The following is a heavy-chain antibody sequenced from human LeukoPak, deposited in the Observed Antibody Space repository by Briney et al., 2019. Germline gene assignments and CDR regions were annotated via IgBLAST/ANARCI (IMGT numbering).Heavy chain of an antibody. J-gene: IGHJ5*02. CDR3: AREHCSSTSCPKLNWFDP. CDR2: ISSSSSTI. D-gene: IGHD2-2*01. CDR1: GFTFSSYS. Sequence: PGGSLRLSXAASGFTFSSYSMNWVRQAPGKGLEWVSYISSSSSTIYYADSVKGRFTISRDNAKNSLYLQMNSLRAEDTAVYYCAREHCSSTSCPKLNWFDPWGRGTLVTVSS. V-gene: IGHV3-48*01.